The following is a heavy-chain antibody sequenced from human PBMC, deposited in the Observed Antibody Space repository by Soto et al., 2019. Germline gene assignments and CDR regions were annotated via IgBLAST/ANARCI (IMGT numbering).Heavy chain of an antibody. CDR2: MNPNSGNT. J-gene: IGHJ4*02. Sequence: ASVKVSCKASGYTFTSYDMNWVRQATGQGLEWMGWMNPNSGNTGYAQKFQGRVTMTRNTSISTAYMELSSLRSEDTAVYYCARGATIFGVVIIVAKTYYFDYWGQGTLVTVSS. CDR3: ARGATIFGVVIIVAKTYYFDY. D-gene: IGHD3-3*01. CDR1: GYTFTSYD. V-gene: IGHV1-8*01.